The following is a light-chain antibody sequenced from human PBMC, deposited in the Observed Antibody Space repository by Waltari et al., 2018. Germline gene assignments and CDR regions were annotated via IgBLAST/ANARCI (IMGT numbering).Light chain of an antibody. Sequence: SVLTQPPSVSGAPGQRVTIPCTGRGSNIGASHDFHWYHQVPRTAPYLLIYGSTSRPLGVPDRFFGSTSGTSASLTITGLQAEDEGDYYCQSYDTSLTVVFGGGTKLTVL. CDR2: GST. CDR1: GSNIGASHD. CDR3: QSYDTSLTVV. V-gene: IGLV1-40*01. J-gene: IGLJ3*02.